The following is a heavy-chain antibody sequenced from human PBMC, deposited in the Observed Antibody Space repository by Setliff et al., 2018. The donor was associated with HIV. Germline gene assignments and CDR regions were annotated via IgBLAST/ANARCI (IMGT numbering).Heavy chain of an antibody. CDR2: IYYSGST. CDR3: ARDRGSSYYYYYYMDV. CDR1: GGSISSSNYY. V-gene: IGHV4-61*01. D-gene: IGHD6-6*01. J-gene: IGHJ6*03. Sequence: SETLSLTCTVSGGSISSSNYYWGWIRQPPGKGLEWIGYIYYSGSTNYNPSLKSRVTISVDTSKNQFSLKLSSVTAADTAVYYCARDRGSSYYYYYYMDVWGKGTTVTVSS.